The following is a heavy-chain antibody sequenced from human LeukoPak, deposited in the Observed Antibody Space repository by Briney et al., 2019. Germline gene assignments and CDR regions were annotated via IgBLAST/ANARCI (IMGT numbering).Heavy chain of an antibody. CDR3: AKDQSGSYYADY. Sequence: PGGSLRLSCAASEFTFTSYAMSWVRQAPGKGLEWVSAISGSGGSTYYADSVKGRFTISRDNSKNTLYLQMNSLRAEDTAVYYCAKDQSGSYYADYWGQGTLVTVSS. V-gene: IGHV3-23*01. D-gene: IGHD1-26*01. CDR2: ISGSGGST. CDR1: EFTFTSYA. J-gene: IGHJ4*02.